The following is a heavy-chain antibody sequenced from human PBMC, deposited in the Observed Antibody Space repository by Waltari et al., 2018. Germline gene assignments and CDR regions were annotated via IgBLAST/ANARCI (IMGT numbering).Heavy chain of an antibody. CDR1: GGSISSSSYY. CDR2: IYYSGSN. CDR3: ARDRYDFWSGYSYYFDY. Sequence: QLQLQESGPGLVKPSETLSLTCTVSGGSISSSSYYWGWIRQPPGKGLEWIGSIYYSGSNYDNPSLKSRVTISVDTSKNQFSLKLSSVTAADTAVYYCARDRYDFWSGYSYYFDYWGQGTLVTVSS. D-gene: IGHD3-3*01. J-gene: IGHJ4*02. V-gene: IGHV4-39*07.